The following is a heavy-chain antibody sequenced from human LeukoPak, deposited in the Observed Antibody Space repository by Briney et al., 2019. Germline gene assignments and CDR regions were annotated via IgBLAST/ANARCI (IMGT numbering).Heavy chain of an antibody. D-gene: IGHD1-26*01. CDR2: IGTRSNPI. J-gene: IGHJ4*02. V-gene: IGHV3-11*01. CDR3: AREARGSGRDFDY. CDR1: GFSFSDFY. Sequence: GRSLRLSCAASGFSFSDFYMSWIRQAPGMGLEWISYIGTRSNPIYYADSVKGRFTISRDDAKNSLYLQMNSLRDEDTAVYFCAREARGSGRDFDYWGQGILVTVSS.